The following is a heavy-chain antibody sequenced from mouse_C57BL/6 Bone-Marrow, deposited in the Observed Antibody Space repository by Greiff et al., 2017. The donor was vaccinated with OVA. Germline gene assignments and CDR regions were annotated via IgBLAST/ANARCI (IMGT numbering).Heavy chain of an antibody. CDR3: ARPSLITTVVEWYYFDY. J-gene: IGHJ2*01. Sequence: QVQLKQPGTELVKPGASVKLSCKASGYTFTSYWMHWVKQRPGQGLEWIGNINPSNGGTNYNEKFKSKATLTVDKSSSTAYMQLSSLTSEDSAVYYWARPSLITTVVEWYYFDYWGQGTTLTVSS. CDR2: INPSNGGT. D-gene: IGHD1-1*01. CDR1: GYTFTSYW. V-gene: IGHV1-53*01.